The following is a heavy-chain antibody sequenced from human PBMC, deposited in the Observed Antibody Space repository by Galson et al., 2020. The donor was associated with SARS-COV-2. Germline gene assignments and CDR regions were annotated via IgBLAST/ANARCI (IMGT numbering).Heavy chain of an antibody. V-gene: IGHV4-39*07. CDR1: GGSISSSSYY. CDR3: ARGSLRGDFDN. Sequence: SETLSLTCTVSGGSISSSSYYWGWIRQPPGTGLEWIGSTYYSGSTYYNPSLKSRVIISVDTSKNQFSLKLSSVTAADTAIYYCARGSLRGDFDNWGQGTLVTVSS. CDR2: TYYSGST. D-gene: IGHD1-26*01. J-gene: IGHJ4*02.